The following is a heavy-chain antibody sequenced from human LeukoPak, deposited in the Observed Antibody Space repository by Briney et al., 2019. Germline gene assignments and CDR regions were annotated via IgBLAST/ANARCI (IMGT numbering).Heavy chain of an antibody. V-gene: IGHV3-21*01. Sequence: PGGSLRRSCAASGFTFSSYSMNWVRQAPGKGLEWVSSISSSSSYIYYADSVKGRFTISRDNAKNSLYLQMNSLRAEDTAVYYCARDLIVAAGDYWGQGALVTVSS. J-gene: IGHJ4*02. D-gene: IGHD6-13*01. CDR2: ISSSSSYI. CDR3: ARDLIVAAGDY. CDR1: GFTFSSYS.